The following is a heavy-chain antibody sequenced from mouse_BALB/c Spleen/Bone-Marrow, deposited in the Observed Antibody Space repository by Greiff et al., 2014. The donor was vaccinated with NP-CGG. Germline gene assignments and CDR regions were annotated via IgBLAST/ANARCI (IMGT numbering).Heavy chain of an antibody. CDR1: GFTFSSYG. J-gene: IGHJ2*01. CDR2: INSNGGST. D-gene: IGHD2-1*01. Sequence: EVNVVESGGGLVQPGGSLKLSCAASGFTFSSYGMSWVRQTPDKRLELVATINSNGGSTYYPDSVKGRFTISRDTAKNTLYLQMSSLKSEETAMYYCVRGSYGNYVDYFDFWGQGTTLTVSS. V-gene: IGHV5-6-3*01. CDR3: VRGSYGNYVDYFDF.